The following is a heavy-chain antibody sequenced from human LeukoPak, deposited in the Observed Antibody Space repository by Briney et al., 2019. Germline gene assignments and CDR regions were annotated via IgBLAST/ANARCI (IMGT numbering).Heavy chain of an antibody. D-gene: IGHD3-22*01. CDR3: ARGQDYYYSRN. J-gene: IGHJ4*02. Sequence: SETLSLTCTVSGGSISTSNYYWGWIRQPPGKGLEWIGYIYYSGSTNYNPSLKSRVTISVDTSKNQFSLKLSSVTAADTAVYYCARGQDYYYSRNWGQGTLVTVSS. CDR1: GGSISTSNYY. CDR2: IYYSGST. V-gene: IGHV4-61*05.